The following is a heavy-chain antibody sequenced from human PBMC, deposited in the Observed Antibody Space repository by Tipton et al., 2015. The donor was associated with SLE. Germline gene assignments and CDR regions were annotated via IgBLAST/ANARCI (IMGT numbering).Heavy chain of an antibody. V-gene: IGHV3-11*01. CDR2: ISSSGSTI. J-gene: IGHJ6*02. Sequence: GSLRLSCAASGFTFSDYYMSWIRQAPGKGLEWVSYISSSGSTIYYADSVKGRFTIPRDNAKNSLYLQMNSLRAEDTAVYYCARAHYCSSTSCYAYYYYGMDVWGQGTTVTVSS. CDR1: GFTFSDYY. CDR3: ARAHYCSSTSCYAYYYYGMDV. D-gene: IGHD2-2*01.